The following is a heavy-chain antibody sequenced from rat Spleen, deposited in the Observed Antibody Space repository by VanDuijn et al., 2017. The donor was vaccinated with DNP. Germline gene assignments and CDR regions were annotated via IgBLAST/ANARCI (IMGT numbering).Heavy chain of an antibody. CDR1: GFNFNDNW. J-gene: IGHJ1*01. Sequence: EVKLVESGGGLVQPGRSLKLSCAASGFNFNDNWMGWVRQAPGKGLEWIGEINKDSSTINYTPSLKDKFTISRDNAQNTLYLQMDSLRSGDTATYFCSRHGRVTTVATYWYFDFWGPGTMVTVSS. D-gene: IGHD1-3*01. CDR2: INKDSSTI. V-gene: IGHV4-2*01. CDR3: SRHGRVTTVATYWYFDF.